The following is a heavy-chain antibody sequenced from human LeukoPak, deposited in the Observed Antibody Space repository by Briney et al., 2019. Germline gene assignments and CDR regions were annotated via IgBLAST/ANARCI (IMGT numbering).Heavy chain of an antibody. D-gene: IGHD2-21*02. CDR3: ARGGAAYCGGDCYFDY. CDR2: IIPIFGTA. CDR1: GGTFSSYA. J-gene: IGHJ4*02. V-gene: IGHV1-69*13. Sequence: ASVKVSCKASGGTFSSYAISWVRQAPGQGLEWMGGIIPIFGTANYAQKFQGRVTITADESTSTAYMELSSLRSEDTAVYYCARGGAAYCGGDCYFDYWGQGTLVTVSS.